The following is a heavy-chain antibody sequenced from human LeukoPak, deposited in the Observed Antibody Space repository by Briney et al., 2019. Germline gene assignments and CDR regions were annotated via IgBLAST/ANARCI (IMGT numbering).Heavy chain of an antibody. D-gene: IGHD6-13*01. Sequence: PGGSLRLSCADSGFTFSSYGMHWVRQAPGKGLEWVAVISYDGSNKYYADSVKGRFTISRGNSKNTLYLQMNSLRAEDTAVYYCAKELSSSWPDINYYYYMDVWGKGTTVTVSS. CDR3: AKELSSSWPDINYYYYMDV. J-gene: IGHJ6*03. CDR2: ISYDGSNK. CDR1: GFTFSSYG. V-gene: IGHV3-30*18.